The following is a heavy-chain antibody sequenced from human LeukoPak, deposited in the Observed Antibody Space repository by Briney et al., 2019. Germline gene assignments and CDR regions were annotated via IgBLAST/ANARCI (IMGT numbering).Heavy chain of an antibody. J-gene: IGHJ4*02. CDR3: AWTIVGATIVDDY. Sequence: SETLPITCAVYGGSFSGYYWSWIRQPPGKGLEWIGEINHSGSTNYNPSPKSRVTISVDTSKNQFSLKLSSVTAADTAVYYCAWTIVGATIVDDYWGQGTLVTVSS. D-gene: IGHD1-26*01. CDR1: GGSFSGYY. V-gene: IGHV4-34*01. CDR2: INHSGST.